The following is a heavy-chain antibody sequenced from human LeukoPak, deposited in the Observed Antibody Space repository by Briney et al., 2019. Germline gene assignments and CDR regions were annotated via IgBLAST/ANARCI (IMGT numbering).Heavy chain of an antibody. CDR2: INPNSGGT. CDR3: ARGYDSSAYKLPIDS. D-gene: IGHD3-22*01. V-gene: IGHV1-2*02. Sequence: GASVKVSCKASGYNFKGYYIYWVRQAPGQGLEWMGWINPNSGGTNYAQKFQGRVTFTRDTSTSTAYMELSRLRSDDTAVYLCARGYDSSAYKLPIDSWGQGTLVSVSS. J-gene: IGHJ4*02. CDR1: GYNFKGYY.